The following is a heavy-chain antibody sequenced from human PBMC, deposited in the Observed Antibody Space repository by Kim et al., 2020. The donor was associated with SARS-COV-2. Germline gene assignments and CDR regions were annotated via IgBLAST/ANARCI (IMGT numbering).Heavy chain of an antibody. V-gene: IGHV3-15*01. D-gene: IGHD3-10*01. CDR1: GFSFSNAW. J-gene: IGHJ4*02. CDR2: IKSKIDGGTT. CDR3: STLIGYYGSGSYYRGNDY. Sequence: GGSLRLSCAASGFSFSNAWMTWVRQAPGKGLEWVGRIKSKIDGGTTDYAAPVKGRFTISRADAKNTLYLQMNSLKTEDTAVYYCSTLIGYYGSGSYYRGNDYWGQGTLVTVSS.